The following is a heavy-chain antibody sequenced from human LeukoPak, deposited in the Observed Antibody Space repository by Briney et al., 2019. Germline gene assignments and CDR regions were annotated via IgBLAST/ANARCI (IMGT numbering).Heavy chain of an antibody. D-gene: IGHD7-27*01. CDR2: INHSGST. Sequence: PSETLSLTCAVYGGSFSGYYWSWIRQPPGKGLEWIGEINHSGSTNYNPSLKSRVTISVDTSKNQFSLKLSSVTAADTAVYYCARGFVSNWKRGKRGYFDYWGQGTLVTVSS. J-gene: IGHJ4*02. CDR1: GGSFSGYY. CDR3: ARGFVSNWKRGKRGYFDY. V-gene: IGHV4-34*01.